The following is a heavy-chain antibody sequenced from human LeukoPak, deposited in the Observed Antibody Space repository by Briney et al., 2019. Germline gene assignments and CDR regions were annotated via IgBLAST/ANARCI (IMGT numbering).Heavy chain of an antibody. V-gene: IGHV3-23*01. CDR3: AKGHYGDYQDYMDV. CDR2: ISGSGGST. D-gene: IGHD4-17*01. Sequence: GRSLRLSCAASGFTFSSYAMSWVRQAPGKGLEWVSTISGSGGSTYYADSVKGRFTISRDNSKNTLYLQMNSLRAEDTAVYYCAKGHYGDYQDYMDVWGKGTTVTVS. J-gene: IGHJ6*03. CDR1: GFTFSSYA.